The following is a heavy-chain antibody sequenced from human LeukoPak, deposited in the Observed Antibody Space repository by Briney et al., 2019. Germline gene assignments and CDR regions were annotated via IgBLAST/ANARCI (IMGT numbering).Heavy chain of an antibody. Sequence: SETLSLTCAVYGGSLSGYYWSWVRQPPGKGLEWIGEINHSGSTNYNPSLKSRVTISVDTSKNQFSLKLSSVTAADTAVYYCARYVVYYYYGMDVWGQGTTVTVSS. J-gene: IGHJ6*02. V-gene: IGHV4-34*01. CDR1: GGSLSGYY. CDR3: ARYVVYYYYGMDV. D-gene: IGHD2-8*01. CDR2: INHSGST.